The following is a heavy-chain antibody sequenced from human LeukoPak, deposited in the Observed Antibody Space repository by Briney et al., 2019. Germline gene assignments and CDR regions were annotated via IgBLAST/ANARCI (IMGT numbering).Heavy chain of an antibody. CDR2: IRYDGSNK. CDR3: AKDRGTTVAFNWFDP. CDR1: GFTFSSYG. J-gene: IGHJ5*02. Sequence: PGGSLRLSCAASGFTFSSYGMHWVRQAPGKGLEWVAFIRYDGSNKYYADSVKGRFTISRDNSKNTLYLQMNSLRAEDTAVYYCAKDRGTTVAFNWFDPWGQGTLVTVSS. D-gene: IGHD4-23*01. V-gene: IGHV3-30*02.